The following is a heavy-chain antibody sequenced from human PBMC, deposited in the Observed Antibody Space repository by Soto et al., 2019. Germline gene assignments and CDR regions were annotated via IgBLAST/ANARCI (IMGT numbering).Heavy chain of an antibody. D-gene: IGHD6-19*01. CDR2: ISYDGSNK. V-gene: IGHV3-30*18. Sequence: QVQLVESGGGVVQSGRSLRLSCAASGFTFSGYGMHWVRQAPGKGLEWVAVISYDGSNKYYIDSVKGRFTISRDNSQNTLYLEMNSLGADDTAVYYCAKDRGTGWSWYYYGMDVWGQGTTVTVSS. CDR3: AKDRGTGWSWYYYGMDV. CDR1: GFTFSGYG. J-gene: IGHJ6*02.